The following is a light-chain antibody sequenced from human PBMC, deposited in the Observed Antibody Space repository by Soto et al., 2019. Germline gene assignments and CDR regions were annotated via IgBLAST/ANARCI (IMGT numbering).Light chain of an antibody. CDR1: QSVSSN. Sequence: EIVLTQSPATLSLSPGERATLSCRASQSVSSNLSCYQQKPGHAPRLLIYDASNRATGIPARFSGSGSGTAFTITISRLEPEDFAVYYGKTRSNWSMYTFGQGTKLAIK. V-gene: IGKV3-11*01. CDR2: DAS. J-gene: IGKJ2*01. CDR3: KTRSNWSMYT.